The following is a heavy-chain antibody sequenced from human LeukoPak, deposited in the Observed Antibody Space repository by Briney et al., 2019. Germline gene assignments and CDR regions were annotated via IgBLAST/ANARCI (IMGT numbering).Heavy chain of an antibody. CDR3: ARVGRIAAAGGHFDY. CDR1: GFTFSSYW. J-gene: IGHJ4*02. CDR2: INSDGSST. D-gene: IGHD6-13*01. V-gene: IGHV3-74*01. Sequence: GGSLRLSCAASGFTFSSYWMRWVRQAPGKGLVWVSRINSDGSSTSYADSVKGRFTISRDNAKNTLHPQMNSLRAEDTAVYYCARVGRIAAAGGHFDYWGQGTLVTVSS.